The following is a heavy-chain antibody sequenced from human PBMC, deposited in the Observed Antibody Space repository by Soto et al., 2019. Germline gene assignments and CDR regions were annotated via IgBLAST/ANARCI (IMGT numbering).Heavy chain of an antibody. D-gene: IGHD3-10*01. J-gene: IGHJ4*02. CDR1: GFTFSSYS. V-gene: IGHV3-48*01. Sequence: VQLVESGGGLVQPGGSLRLSCAASGFTFSSYSMNWVRQAPGKGLEWVSYISSSSSTIYYADSVKGRFTISRDNAKNSLYLQMNSLRAEDTAVYYCARAWEITMVRGVFDYWGQGTLVTVSS. CDR3: ARAWEITMVRGVFDY. CDR2: ISSSSSTI.